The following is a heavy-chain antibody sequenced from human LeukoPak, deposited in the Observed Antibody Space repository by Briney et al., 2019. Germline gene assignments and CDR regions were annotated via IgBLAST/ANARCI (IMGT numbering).Heavy chain of an antibody. CDR2: IYYSGST. V-gene: IGHV4-59*08. J-gene: IGHJ4*02. D-gene: IGHD6-19*01. CDR3: TRRTPGSAWYSFDY. Sequence: SETLSLTCAVYGGSFSGYYWSWIRQPPGKGLEWIGFIYYSGSTSFNPSLKSRVTMSVDTSKNQLSLKLSSVTAADTAVYYCTRRTPGSAWYSFDYWGQGTLVTVSS. CDR1: GGSFSGYY.